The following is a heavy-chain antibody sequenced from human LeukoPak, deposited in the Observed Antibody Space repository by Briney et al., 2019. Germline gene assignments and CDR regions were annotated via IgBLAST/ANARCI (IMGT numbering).Heavy chain of an antibody. D-gene: IGHD6-19*01. CDR1: GYIFTSYW. CDR2: IYPGDSDT. V-gene: IGHV5-51*01. J-gene: IGHJ4*02. CDR3: ARHADSSGLDY. Sequence: GESLQISWKGSGYIFTSYWIGGGRQIPGKGLEWRGIIYPGDSDTRYSPSSQGEVPISGDKSISNAYLQWSSLEASATAMYYCARHADSSGLDYWGQGTLVTVSS.